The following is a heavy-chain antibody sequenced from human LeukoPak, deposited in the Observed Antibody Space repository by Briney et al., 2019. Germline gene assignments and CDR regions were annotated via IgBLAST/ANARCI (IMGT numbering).Heavy chain of an antibody. Sequence: ASVKVSCKASGYTFTSYAMNWVRQAPGQGLEWMGWINTNTGNPTYAQGFTGRFVFSLDTSVSTAYLQISSLKAEDTAVYYCAREGQPGYSYGYVDYWGQGTLVTVSS. J-gene: IGHJ4*02. V-gene: IGHV7-4-1*02. CDR1: GYTFTSYA. D-gene: IGHD5-18*01. CDR3: AREGQPGYSYGYVDY. CDR2: INTNTGNP.